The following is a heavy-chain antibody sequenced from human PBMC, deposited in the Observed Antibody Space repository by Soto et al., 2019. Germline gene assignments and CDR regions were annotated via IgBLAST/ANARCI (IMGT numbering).Heavy chain of an antibody. J-gene: IGHJ6*02. Sequence: QVRLEESGPGLVKPSETLSLICSVSGGSVNNANDFWNWIRHHPENGLEWIGYIYYSGSTRYNPSIKPRATLSIDTSKNQFSRRLNSVTAADTAVYFCARDADYGGSRGGMDVWGRGTTVTVSS. CDR3: ARDADYGGSRGGMDV. D-gene: IGHD4-17*01. CDR1: GGSVNNANDF. V-gene: IGHV4-31*03. CDR2: IYYSGST.